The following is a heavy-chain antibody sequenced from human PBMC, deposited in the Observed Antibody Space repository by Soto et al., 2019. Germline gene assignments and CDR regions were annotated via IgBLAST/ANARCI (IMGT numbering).Heavy chain of an antibody. Sequence: PGKGLEWIGYICYSENTNYNYNPSLKSRVTISVDTSKNQLSLKLSSVTAADTAVYYWARVTPYSDRGAFETWGQGPMVT. V-gene: IGHV4-59*01. CDR2: ICYSENT. J-gene: IGHJ3*02. CDR3: ARVTPYSDRGAFET. D-gene: IGHD3-9*01.